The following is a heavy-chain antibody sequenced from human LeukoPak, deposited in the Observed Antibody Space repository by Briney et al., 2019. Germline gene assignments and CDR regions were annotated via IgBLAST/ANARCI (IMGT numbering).Heavy chain of an antibody. CDR1: GGTFSSYA. D-gene: IGHD2-15*01. CDR3: ASEGYCSGGSCYFFQH. V-gene: IGHV1-69*05. Sequence: SVKVSCKASGGTFSSYAISWVRQAPGQGLEWMGRIIPIFGTANYAQKFQGRVTITTDESTSTAYMELSSLRSEDTAVYYCASEGYCSGGSCYFFQHWGQGTLVTVSS. J-gene: IGHJ1*01. CDR2: IIPIFGTA.